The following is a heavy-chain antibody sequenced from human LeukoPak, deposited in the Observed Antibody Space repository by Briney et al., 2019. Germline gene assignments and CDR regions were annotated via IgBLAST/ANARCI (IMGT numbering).Heavy chain of an antibody. CDR3: ARAPRGRQQLNRLHCAFDP. J-gene: IGHJ5*02. CDR1: GGSFSGYY. Sequence: SETLSLTCAVYGGSFSGYYWSRIRQPPGKGLEWIGEINHSGSTNYNPSLKSRVTISVDTSKNQFSLKLSSVTAADTAVYYCARAPRGRQQLNRLHCAFDPWGQGTLVTVSS. CDR2: INHSGST. V-gene: IGHV4-34*01. D-gene: IGHD6-13*01.